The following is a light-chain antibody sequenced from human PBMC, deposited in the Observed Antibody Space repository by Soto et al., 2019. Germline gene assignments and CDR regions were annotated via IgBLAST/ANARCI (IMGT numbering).Light chain of an antibody. CDR1: QSVSSSY. CDR3: QQYGSSLMYT. CDR2: GAS. Sequence: EIVLTQSPGTLSLSPGERATLSCRASQSVSSSYLAWYQQTPGQAPRLLIYGASSRATGIPDRFSGSGSGTDFTLTISRLEPEDFAVYYCQQYGSSLMYTFGQGTKLEIK. J-gene: IGKJ2*01. V-gene: IGKV3-20*01.